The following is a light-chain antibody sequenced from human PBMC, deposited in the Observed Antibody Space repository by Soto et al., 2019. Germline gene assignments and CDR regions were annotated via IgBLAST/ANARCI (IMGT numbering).Light chain of an antibody. CDR1: QSVSSNF. CDR3: QQYGSTPRT. J-gene: IGKJ1*01. V-gene: IGKV3-20*01. CDR2: GAS. Sequence: EIVLTQSPGTLSLSPGDRATLSCRASQSVSSNFLAWYQQKPGQAPRLLIYGASIRATGIPHRFSGSGSGTDITLTIRRLEPEDFTMYFCQQYGSTPRTFGQGTKVEIK.